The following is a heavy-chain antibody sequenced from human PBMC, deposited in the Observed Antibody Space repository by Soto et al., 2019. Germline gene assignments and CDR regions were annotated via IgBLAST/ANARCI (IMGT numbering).Heavy chain of an antibody. CDR1: GGSISSSSYY. Sequence: SETLSLTCTVSGGSISSSSYYWGWIRQPPGKGLEWIGSIYYSGSTYYNPSLKSRVTISEDTSKNQFSLKLSSGTAADTAVYYCARDGRGSSSSNWFDPWGQGTMVTVSS. J-gene: IGHJ5*02. D-gene: IGHD6-6*01. CDR2: IYYSGST. CDR3: ARDGRGSSSSNWFDP. V-gene: IGHV4-39*07.